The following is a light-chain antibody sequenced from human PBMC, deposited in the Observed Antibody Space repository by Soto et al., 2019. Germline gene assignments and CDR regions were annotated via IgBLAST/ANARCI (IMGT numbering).Light chain of an antibody. V-gene: IGKV1-5*03. CDR1: QSISSW. J-gene: IGKJ1*01. CDR3: QQYNSYPGT. Sequence: DIQMTQSPSTLSASVGDRVTITCRASQSISSWLAWYQQKPGKAPKLLIYTASSLESGVPSRFSGSGSGTDFPLTISSLQPDDFATYYCQQYNSYPGTFGQGTKVEIK. CDR2: TAS.